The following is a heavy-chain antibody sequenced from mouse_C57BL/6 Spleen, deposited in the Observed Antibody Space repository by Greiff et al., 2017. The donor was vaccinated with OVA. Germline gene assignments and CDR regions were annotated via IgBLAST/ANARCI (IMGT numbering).Heavy chain of an antibody. CDR3: ARAYGYDYVDY. V-gene: IGHV1-19*01. Sequence: VQLQQSGPVLVKPGASVKMSCKASGYTFTDYYMNWVKQSHGKSLEWIGVINPYNGGTSYNQKFKGKATLTVDKSSSTAYMELNSLTSEDSAVYYCARAYGYDYVDYWGQGTTLTVSS. D-gene: IGHD2-2*01. CDR2: INPYNGGT. CDR1: GYTFTDYY. J-gene: IGHJ2*01.